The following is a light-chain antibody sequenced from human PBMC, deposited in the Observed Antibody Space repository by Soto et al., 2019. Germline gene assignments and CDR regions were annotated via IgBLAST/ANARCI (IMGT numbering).Light chain of an antibody. V-gene: IGLV2-14*01. Sequence: QSLLAQPASVSGSPGQSITISCTGSGSDIATFNYVSWYQQYPGKAPKLLIYQVTSRASGVSHRFSGSKSGNTAALTISGLQPEDEAEYYCNSYSSTSFYVFGTGTKVTVL. CDR2: QVT. J-gene: IGLJ1*01. CDR3: NSYSSTSFYV. CDR1: GSDIATFNY.